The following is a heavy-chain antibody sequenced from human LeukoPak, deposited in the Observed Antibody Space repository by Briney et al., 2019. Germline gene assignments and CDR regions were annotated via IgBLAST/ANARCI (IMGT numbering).Heavy chain of an antibody. CDR2: IIPMVGAA. CDR1: GDIYSIYS. CDR3: ARGGRYSSSWYELGQVAFDI. Sequence: GASVKVSCKASGDIYSIYSISWVRQAPGQGLEWMGGIIPMVGAAKYAQSFQGRVTITADESRHTAYMEISSLRSEDTAVYYCARGGRYSSSWYELGQVAFDIWGQGTMVTVSS. J-gene: IGHJ3*02. D-gene: IGHD6-13*01. V-gene: IGHV1-69*13.